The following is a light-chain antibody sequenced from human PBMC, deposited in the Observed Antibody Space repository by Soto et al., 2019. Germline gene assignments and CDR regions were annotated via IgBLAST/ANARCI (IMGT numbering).Light chain of an antibody. CDR1: QSISSY. J-gene: IGKJ3*01. V-gene: IGKV1-39*01. Sequence: DIQMTQSPSSLSASVGDRVTITCRASQSISSYLNWYQQKPGKAPKLLIYAASSLQSGVPSRFSDSGSGTDFTLTISSLQPEDFATYYGQQSYTTPLLTFGPGNKVDIK. CDR2: AAS. CDR3: QQSYTTPLLT.